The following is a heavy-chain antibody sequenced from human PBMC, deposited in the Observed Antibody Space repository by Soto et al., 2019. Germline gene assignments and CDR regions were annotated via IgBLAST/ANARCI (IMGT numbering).Heavy chain of an antibody. CDR2: IYHSGST. CDR3: AEICSGDCYRGDY. J-gene: IGHJ4*02. V-gene: IGHV4-4*02. Sequence: QVQLQESGPGLVKPSGTLSLTCAVSGGSISSTNWWSWVRQPPGKGLEWIGEIYHSGSTNYNPSLKRRVTISVDKSKNQFSLNLSSVTAADTSVYYCAEICSGDCYRGDYWGQGTLVTVSS. CDR1: GGSISSTNW. D-gene: IGHD2-21*02.